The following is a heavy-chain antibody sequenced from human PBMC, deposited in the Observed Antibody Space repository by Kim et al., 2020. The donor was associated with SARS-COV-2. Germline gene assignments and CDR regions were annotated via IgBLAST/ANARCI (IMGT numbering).Heavy chain of an antibody. J-gene: IGHJ4*02. D-gene: IGHD3-10*01. CDR3: AKDYGSGSYYAAPSDY. CDR2: ISAYNGNT. CDR1: GYTFTSYG. Sequence: ASVKVSCKASGYTFTSYGISWVRQAPGQGLEWMGWISAYNGNTNYAQKLQGRVTMTTDTSTSTAYMELRSLRSDDTAVYYCAKDYGSGSYYAAPSDYWGQGTLVTVSS. V-gene: IGHV1-18*01.